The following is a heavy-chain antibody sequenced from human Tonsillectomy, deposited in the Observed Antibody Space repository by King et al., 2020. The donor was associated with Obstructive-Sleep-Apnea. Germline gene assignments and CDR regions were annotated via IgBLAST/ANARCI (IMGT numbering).Heavy chain of an antibody. CDR2: VYCGGSST. CDR3: ARDRTAAGAFSFYYYHGMDV. Sequence: VQLVESGGGLVQPGGALRLSWAASGFTFSSYRVHLVRQAPGKGLVWGSRVYCGGSSTDYADSGKGRFTISRDNAKNTLYLQMNSLRAEDTAVYYCARDRTAAGAFSFYYYHGMDVWGQGTTVTVSS. CDR1: GFTFSSYR. J-gene: IGHJ6*02. D-gene: IGHD6-13*01. V-gene: IGHV3-74*01.